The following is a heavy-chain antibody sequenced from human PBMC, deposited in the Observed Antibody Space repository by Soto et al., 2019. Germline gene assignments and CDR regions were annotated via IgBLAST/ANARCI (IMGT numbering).Heavy chain of an antibody. CDR3: ARYYYDTGGDYHDYHYAMDV. CDR2: IYYSGTT. Sequence: ASETLSLTCTVSGGSITSGAYYWSWIRQHPGKGLEWIGYIYYSGTTYYRPSLRSRLTISLDTSKNQFSLKLTSVTAADTAVYYCARYYYDTGGDYHDYHYAMDVWGQGTTVTVSS. CDR1: GGSITSGAYY. J-gene: IGHJ6*02. V-gene: IGHV4-31*03. D-gene: IGHD3-22*01.